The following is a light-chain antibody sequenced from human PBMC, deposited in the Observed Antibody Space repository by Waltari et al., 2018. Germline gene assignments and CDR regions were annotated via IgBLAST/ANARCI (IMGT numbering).Light chain of an antibody. CDR2: EVR. CDR3: SSYRGSSTLVL. Sequence: QSALTQAASVSGSPGQSITISCTASSSDVGATKYAPWYQQHQGKAPKLLISEVRHRPSVVSNRFSGSKSGNTASLTISGLQAEDEADYYCSSYRGSSTLVLFGGGTKLTVL. CDR1: SSDVGATKY. V-gene: IGLV2-14*01. J-gene: IGLJ2*01.